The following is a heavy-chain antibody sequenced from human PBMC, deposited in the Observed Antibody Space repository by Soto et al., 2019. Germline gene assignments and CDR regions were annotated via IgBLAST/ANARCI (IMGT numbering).Heavy chain of an antibody. Sequence: QVQLVQSGAEVKKPGASVAVSCKASGYTFTSYAISWVRQAPGHGLEWMGWINAYNGNTKYAQKFQGRVTMTTDASTSTFYMELRGLSSDGAAIYYCARDGVAATRGCSGYWGQGTLVTVSS. CDR3: ARDGVAATRGCSGY. V-gene: IGHV1-18*01. D-gene: IGHD4-4*01. CDR2: INAYNGNT. CDR1: GYTFTSYA. J-gene: IGHJ4*02.